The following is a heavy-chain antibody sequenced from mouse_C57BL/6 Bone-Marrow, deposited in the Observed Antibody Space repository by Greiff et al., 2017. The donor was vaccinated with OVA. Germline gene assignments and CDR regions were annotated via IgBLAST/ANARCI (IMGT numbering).Heavy chain of an antibody. CDR2: IYPRSGNT. J-gene: IGHJ3*01. D-gene: IGHD4-1*01. V-gene: IGHV1-81*01. CDR3: AVPGRFAY. Sequence: VQLQQSGAELARPGASVKLSCKASGYTFTSYGISWVKQRPGQGLEWIGEIYPRSGNTYYNEKFKGKATLTAEKSSSTAYMELRSLTSEDSAVYFCAVPGRFAYWGQGTLVTVSA. CDR1: GYTFTSYG.